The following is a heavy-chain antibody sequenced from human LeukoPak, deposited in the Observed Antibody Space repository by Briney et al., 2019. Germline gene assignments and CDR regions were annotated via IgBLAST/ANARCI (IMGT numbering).Heavy chain of an antibody. CDR2: IKQDESEK. CDR1: GFSFSTYW. Sequence: GGSLRLSCGASGFSFSTYWMSWVRQAPGRGLEWVANIKQDESEKYYVGSVKGRFTISRDNAKNSLYLQMNSLRDEDTAVYYCARDGRYSGSYNWFDPWGQGTLVTVSS. D-gene: IGHD1-26*01. CDR3: ARDGRYSGSYNWFDP. V-gene: IGHV3-7*01. J-gene: IGHJ5*02.